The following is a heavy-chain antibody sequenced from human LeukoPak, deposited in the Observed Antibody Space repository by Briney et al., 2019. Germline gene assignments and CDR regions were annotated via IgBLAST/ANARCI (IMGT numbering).Heavy chain of an antibody. CDR3: ASPSQVVAAIKGAFDI. V-gene: IGHV1-69*13. CDR1: GGTFSSYA. J-gene: IGHJ3*02. D-gene: IGHD2-15*01. CDR2: ITPIFGTA. Sequence: GASVKVSCKASGGTFSSYAISWVRQAPGQGLEWMGGITPIFGTANYAQKFQGRVTITADESTSTAYMELSSLRSEDTAVYYCASPSQVVAAIKGAFDIWGQGTMVTVSS.